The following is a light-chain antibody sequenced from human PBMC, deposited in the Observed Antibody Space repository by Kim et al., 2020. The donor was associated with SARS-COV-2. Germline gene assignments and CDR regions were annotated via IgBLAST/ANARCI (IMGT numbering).Light chain of an antibody. V-gene: IGKV1-27*01. J-gene: IGKJ1*01. CDR2: DAS. Sequence: DIQMTQSPSSLSASVGDRVTITCRASQGISNSLAWYQQKPGNVPKVLIYDASALHSGVPSRFSGSGSGTDFTLTISSLQTEDAATYYCQKYNGAPWTFGQGTKVDIK. CDR1: QGISNS. CDR3: QKYNGAPWT.